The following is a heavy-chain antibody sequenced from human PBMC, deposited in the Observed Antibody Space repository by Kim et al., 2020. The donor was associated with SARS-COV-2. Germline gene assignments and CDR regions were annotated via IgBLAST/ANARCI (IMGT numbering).Heavy chain of an antibody. Sequence: SETLSLTCTVSGGSISSSNYFWGWIRQPPGKGLEWIGSIKYSGSTYYTPSLKSRVIISVDTSKNQFSLNLSSVTAADTAVYYCARRRRVELPAAYYYGMDVWGQGTTVTVSS. CDR3: ARRRRVELPAAYYYGMDV. V-gene: IGHV4-39*01. CDR2: IKYSGST. J-gene: IGHJ6*02. D-gene: IGHD1-7*01. CDR1: GGSISSSNYF.